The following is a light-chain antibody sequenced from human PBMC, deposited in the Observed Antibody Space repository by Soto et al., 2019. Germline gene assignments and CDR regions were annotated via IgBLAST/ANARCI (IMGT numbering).Light chain of an antibody. CDR1: SSDVGGYNY. V-gene: IGLV2-11*01. J-gene: IGLJ3*02. Sequence: QSAPTQPRSVSGSPGQSVTISCTGTSSDVGGYNYVSWYQQHPGKAPKLMIYDVSKRPSGVPDRFSGSKSGNTASLTISGLQAEDEADYYCCSYAGSYTLWVFGGGTQLTVL. CDR3: CSYAGSYTLWV. CDR2: DVS.